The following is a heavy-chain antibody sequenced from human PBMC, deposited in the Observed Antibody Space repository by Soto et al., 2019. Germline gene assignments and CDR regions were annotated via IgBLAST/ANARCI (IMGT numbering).Heavy chain of an antibody. CDR3: ARHLSTNAHGNLLVDF. D-gene: IGHD2-8*01. CDR2: IFPRDSDT. J-gene: IGHJ4*02. V-gene: IGHV5-51*01. CDR1: GYGFSNYW. Sequence: ESLKISCEGSGYGFSNYWIGWVRQKSGKGLEWMGIIFPRDSDTKYNPSLQGQVSISADNSVATAYLHLSSLKPSDSAIYYCARHLSTNAHGNLLVDFWGRGTPVTASS.